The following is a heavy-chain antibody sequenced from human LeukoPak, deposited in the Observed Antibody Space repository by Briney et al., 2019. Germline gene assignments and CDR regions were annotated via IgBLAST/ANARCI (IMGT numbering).Heavy chain of an antibody. CDR1: GGSISSSSYY. CDR2: IYYSGST. D-gene: IGHD5-24*01. Sequence: SETLSLTCTVSGGSISSSSYYWSWIRQPPGKGLEWIGYIYYSGSTNYNPSLKSRVTISVDTSKNQFSLKLSSVTAADTAVYYCARVLGYTLDYWGQGTLVTVSS. V-gene: IGHV4-61*01. CDR3: ARVLGYTLDY. J-gene: IGHJ4*02.